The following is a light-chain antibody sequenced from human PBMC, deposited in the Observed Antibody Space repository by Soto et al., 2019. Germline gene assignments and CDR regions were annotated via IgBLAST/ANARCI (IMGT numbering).Light chain of an antibody. V-gene: IGKV1-39*01. Sequence: DIQMSQSPSSLSASVGDSVTITCRASQNIKTYLNWYQQKPGKAPNLLIYAASSLHSGGPSRFSGSGSGTDFTLTISSLQPDDFATYYRQQRFSSPPWTFGQGTKEEIK. CDR2: AAS. CDR1: QNIKTY. CDR3: QQRFSSPPWT. J-gene: IGKJ1*01.